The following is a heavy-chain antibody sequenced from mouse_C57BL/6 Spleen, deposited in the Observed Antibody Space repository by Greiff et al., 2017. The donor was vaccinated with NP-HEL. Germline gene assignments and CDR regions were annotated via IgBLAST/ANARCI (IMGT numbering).Heavy chain of an antibody. CDR3: AIKGIYGNLFAY. D-gene: IGHD2-1*01. CDR2: IDPSDSET. Sequence: QVQLKQPGAELVRPGSSVKLSCKASGYTFTSYWMHWVKQRPIQGLEWIGNIDPSDSETHYIQKFKDKATLTVDKSSSTAYMQLSSLTSEDSAVYYCAIKGIYGNLFAYWGQGTLVTVSA. V-gene: IGHV1-52*01. CDR1: GYTFTSYW. J-gene: IGHJ3*01.